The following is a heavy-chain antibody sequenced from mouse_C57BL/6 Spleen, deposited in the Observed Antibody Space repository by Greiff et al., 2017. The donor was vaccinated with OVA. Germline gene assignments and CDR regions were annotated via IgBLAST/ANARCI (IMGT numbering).Heavy chain of an antibody. D-gene: IGHD2-2*01. V-gene: IGHV3-6*01. CDR3: ARWFLMDY. Sequence: EVKLQESGPGLVKPSQSLSLTCSVTGYSITSGYYWNWIRQFPGNKLEWMGYISYDGSNNYNPSLKNRISITRDTSKNQFFLKLNSVTTEDTATYYCARWFLMDYWGQGTSVTVSS. J-gene: IGHJ4*01. CDR1: GYSITSGYY. CDR2: ISYDGSN.